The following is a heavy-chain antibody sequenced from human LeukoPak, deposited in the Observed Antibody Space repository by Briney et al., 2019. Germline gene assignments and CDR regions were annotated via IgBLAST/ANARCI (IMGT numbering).Heavy chain of an antibody. J-gene: IGHJ4*02. Sequence: GGSLRLSCAASGFTFSSYAMHWVRQAQGKGREGVAVISYDGSNKYYADSVKGRFTISRDNSKNTLYLQMNSLRAEDTAVYYCARDYDILTGYFPDYWGQGTLVTVSS. V-gene: IGHV3-30-3*01. CDR3: ARDYDILTGYFPDY. CDR1: GFTFSSYA. D-gene: IGHD3-9*01. CDR2: ISYDGSNK.